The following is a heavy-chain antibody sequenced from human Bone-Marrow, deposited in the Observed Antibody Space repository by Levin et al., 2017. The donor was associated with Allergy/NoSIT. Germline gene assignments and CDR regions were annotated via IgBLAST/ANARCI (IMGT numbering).Heavy chain of an antibody. Sequence: SETLSLTCTVSGGSISSGGYYWTWIRQRPGKGLEWIGYMYYSGSTYYTPSLKSRVTMSVDTSKNQFSLKLSSVTAADTAVYYCGRSYYDFWSGYPPPLGYTDVWGKGTTVTVSS. CDR2: MYYSGST. V-gene: IGHV4-31*03. D-gene: IGHD3-3*01. CDR1: GGSISSGGYY. CDR3: GRSYYDFWSGYPPPLGYTDV. J-gene: IGHJ6*03.